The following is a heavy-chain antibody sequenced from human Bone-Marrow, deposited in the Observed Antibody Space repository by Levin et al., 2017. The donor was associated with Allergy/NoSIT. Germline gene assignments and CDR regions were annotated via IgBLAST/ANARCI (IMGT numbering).Heavy chain of an antibody. V-gene: IGHV1-2*06. Sequence: GESLKISCKTSGYSFTAYYLHWVRQAPGQGLEWMGRINPKSGGTDYAQQFQGRVTMTRDTSISTAYMELTSLRSDDAAVFYCARALWLPDFWGQGTLVTVSS. CDR2: INPKSGGT. D-gene: IGHD6-19*01. CDR3: ARALWLPDF. CDR1: GYSFTAYY. J-gene: IGHJ4*02.